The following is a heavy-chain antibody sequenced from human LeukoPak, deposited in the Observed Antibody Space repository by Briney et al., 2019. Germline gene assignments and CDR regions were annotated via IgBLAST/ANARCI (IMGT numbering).Heavy chain of an antibody. Sequence: SETLSLTCAVSGGSISSSNWWSWVRQPPGKGLEWIGEIYHSGSTNYNPSLKSRVTISVDKSKNQFSLKLSSVTAADTAVYYCARDSWFGELSPAFDIWGQGTMVTVSS. D-gene: IGHD3-10*01. CDR1: GGSISSSNW. CDR3: ARDSWFGELSPAFDI. J-gene: IGHJ3*02. V-gene: IGHV4-4*02. CDR2: IYHSGST.